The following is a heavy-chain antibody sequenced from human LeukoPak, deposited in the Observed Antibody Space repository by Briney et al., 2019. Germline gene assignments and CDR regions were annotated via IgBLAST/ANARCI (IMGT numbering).Heavy chain of an antibody. J-gene: IGHJ4*02. V-gene: IGHV3-33*01. D-gene: IGHD3-3*01. Sequence: GGSLRLSCAASGFTFSSYGMHWVRQAPGKGLEWVAVIWYDGSNKYYADSVKGRFTISRDNSKNTLYLQMNSLRAEDTAVYYCAREVAWSVFDYWGQGTLVTVSS. CDR3: AREVAWSVFDY. CDR1: GFTFSSYG. CDR2: IWYDGSNK.